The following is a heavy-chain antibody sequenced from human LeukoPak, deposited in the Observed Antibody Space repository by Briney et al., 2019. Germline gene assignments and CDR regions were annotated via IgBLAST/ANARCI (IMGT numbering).Heavy chain of an antibody. CDR2: IYYSGRT. J-gene: IGHJ4*02. V-gene: IGHV4-39*01. D-gene: IGHD1-1*01. CDR3: ARSTGPFDY. CDR1: GGSISSSSYY. Sequence: SETLSLTCTVSGGSISSSSYYWGWIRQPPGKGLEWIGSIYYSGRTYYNPSLKSRVTISVDTSKNQFSLKLSSVTAADTAVYYCARSTGPFDYWGQGTLVTVSS.